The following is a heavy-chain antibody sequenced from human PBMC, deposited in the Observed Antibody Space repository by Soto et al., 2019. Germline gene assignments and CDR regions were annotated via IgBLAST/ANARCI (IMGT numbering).Heavy chain of an antibody. V-gene: IGHV4-4*02. CDR1: XGSISSSNW. D-gene: IGHD6-13*01. J-gene: IGHJ1*01. CDR2: IYHSGST. Sequence: SETLSLTCAVSXGSISSSNWWSWVRQPPGKGLEWIGEIYHSGSTNYNPSLKSRVTISVDKSKNQFSLKLSSVTAADTAVYYCARGRGSSRHSFDFQHWGQGTLVTVSS. CDR3: ARGRGSSRHSFDFQH.